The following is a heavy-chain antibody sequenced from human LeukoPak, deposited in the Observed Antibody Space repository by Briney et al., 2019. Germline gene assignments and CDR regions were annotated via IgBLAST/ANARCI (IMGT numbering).Heavy chain of an antibody. Sequence: SETLTLTCTVSGGSISSYYWSWIRQPPGKGLELIGYIYYTGITNYNPALKRRVTISVDTSKTQFSLKLSSVTSADTAVYYCARAWCAKFDYWGQGTLVAVSS. CDR3: ARAWCAKFDY. CDR1: GGSISSYY. V-gene: IGHV4-59*01. J-gene: IGHJ4*02. D-gene: IGHD2-8*02. CDR2: IYYTGIT.